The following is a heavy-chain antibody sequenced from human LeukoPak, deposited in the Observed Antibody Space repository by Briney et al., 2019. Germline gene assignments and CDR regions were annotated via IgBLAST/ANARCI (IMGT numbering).Heavy chain of an antibody. V-gene: IGHV3-9*01. CDR3: AKEKARLVLGELSFNLDY. Sequence: GRSLRLSCAASGFTFDDYAMHWVRQVPGKGLEWVSGISWNSGNIGYADSVKGRFTISRDNGKNSLYLQMNSLRAEDTAFYYCAKEKARLVLGELSFNLDYWGQGILVTVSS. CDR2: ISWNSGNI. CDR1: GFTFDDYA. J-gene: IGHJ4*02. D-gene: IGHD3-16*02.